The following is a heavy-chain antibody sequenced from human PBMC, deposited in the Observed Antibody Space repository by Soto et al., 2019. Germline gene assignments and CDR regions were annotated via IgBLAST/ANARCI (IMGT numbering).Heavy chain of an antibody. CDR1: GFTFSSYA. V-gene: IGHV3-23*01. Sequence: GGSLRLSCAASGFTFSSYAMSWVRQAPGKGLEWVSAISGSGGSTYYADSVKGRFTISRDNSKNTLYLQMNILRAEDTAVYYCAKDPVSSSSKKGIGKGYWGQGTLVTVSS. J-gene: IGHJ4*02. CDR3: AKDPVSSSSKKGIGKGY. CDR2: ISGSGGST. D-gene: IGHD6-6*01.